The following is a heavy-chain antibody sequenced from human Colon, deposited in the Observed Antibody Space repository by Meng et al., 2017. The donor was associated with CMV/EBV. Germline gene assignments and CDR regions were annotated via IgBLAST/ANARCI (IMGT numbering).Heavy chain of an antibody. CDR3: AKYIVVVPAAIKLTYYYCMYV. D-gene: IGHD2-2*02. CDR2: ISGSGGST. V-gene: IGHV3-23*01. Sequence: GESLKISCAASGFTFSSYAMSWVRQAPGKGLEWVSAISGSGGSTYYADSVKGRFTISRDNSKNTLYLQMNSLRAEDTAVYYCAKYIVVVPAAIKLTYYYCMYVWGQGITVTVSS. J-gene: IGHJ6*02. CDR1: GFTFSSYA.